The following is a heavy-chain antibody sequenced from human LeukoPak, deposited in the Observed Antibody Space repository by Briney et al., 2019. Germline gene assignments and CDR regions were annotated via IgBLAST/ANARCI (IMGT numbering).Heavy chain of an antibody. CDR3: AKDRVPLLEWLDY. J-gene: IGHJ4*02. CDR2: ISWDGGST. Sequence: GGSLRLSCAASGFTFDDYTMHWVRQAPGKGLEWVSLISWDGGSTYYADSVKGRFTISRDNSKNTLYLQMNSLRAEDTAVYYCAKDRVPLLEWLDYWGQGTLVTVSS. D-gene: IGHD3-3*01. V-gene: IGHV3-43*01. CDR1: GFTFDDYT.